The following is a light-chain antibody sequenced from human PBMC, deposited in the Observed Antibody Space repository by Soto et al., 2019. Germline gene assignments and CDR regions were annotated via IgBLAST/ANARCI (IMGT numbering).Light chain of an antibody. J-gene: IGLJ2*01. V-gene: IGLV2-8*01. CDR1: SSDVGGYNY. CDR3: SSYAGSNNFVV. Sequence: QSALTQPPSASGSPGHSVTISCTGTSSDVGGYNYVSWYQQHPGKAPKLMIYEVSERPSGVPARFSGSKSGNTASLTVSGLQAEDEADYYCSSYAGSNNFVVFGGGTKLTVL. CDR2: EVS.